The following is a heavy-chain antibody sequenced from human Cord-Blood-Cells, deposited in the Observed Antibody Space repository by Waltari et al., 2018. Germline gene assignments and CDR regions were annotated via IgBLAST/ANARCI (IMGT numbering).Heavy chain of an antibody. CDR3: VHLSGSGSYYNYFDY. CDR2: FEPEDGET. V-gene: IGHV1-24*01. J-gene: IGHJ4*02. Sequence: VPLVQSGAEVKTPGASVKVSCKVSGYTLPELSMPWVRQAPGKGVEWMGGFEPEDGETIYAQKFQGRVTITEDTSTDTAYMELSRLRSEDTAVYYCVHLSGSGSYYNYFDYWGQGTLVTVSS. D-gene: IGHD3-10*01. CDR1: GYTLPELS.